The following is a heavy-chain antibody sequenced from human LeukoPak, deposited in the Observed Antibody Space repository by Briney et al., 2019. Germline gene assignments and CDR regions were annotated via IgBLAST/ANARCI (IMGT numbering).Heavy chain of an antibody. J-gene: IGHJ4*02. Sequence: PSETLSLTCAVYGGSFSGYYWSWIRQPPGKGLEWIGEINHSGSTNYNPSLKSRVTISVDTSKNQFSLKLSSVTAADTAVYYCARGGLFGVVIRFDYWGQGTPVTVSS. CDR2: INHSGST. D-gene: IGHD3-3*01. CDR1: GGSFSGYY. CDR3: ARGGLFGVVIRFDY. V-gene: IGHV4-34*01.